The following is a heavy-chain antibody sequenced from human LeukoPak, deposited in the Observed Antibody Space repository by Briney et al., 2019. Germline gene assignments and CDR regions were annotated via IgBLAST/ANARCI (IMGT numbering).Heavy chain of an antibody. V-gene: IGHV3-9*01. CDR1: GFTFDDYA. Sequence: HPGGSLRLSCAASGFTFDDYAMHWVRQAPGKGLEWVSGISWNSGSIGYADSVKGRFTISRDNAKNSLYLQMNSLRAEDTALYYCARAPLRDYDFWSGYYKTLMNYYYYYGMDVWGQGTTVTVSS. D-gene: IGHD3-3*01. J-gene: IGHJ6*02. CDR2: ISWNSGSI. CDR3: ARAPLRDYDFWSGYYKTLMNYYYYYGMDV.